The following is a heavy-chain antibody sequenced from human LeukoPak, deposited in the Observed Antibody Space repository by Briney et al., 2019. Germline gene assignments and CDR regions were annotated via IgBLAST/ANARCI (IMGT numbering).Heavy chain of an antibody. CDR3: AKVLTTGYYYDY. J-gene: IGHJ4*02. Sequence: GGSLRLSCAASGFTFNNYALLWVRRAPGKGLEWVCSISGRADSTHYADTVKGRFTISRDNSNNTLYLQMNSLRAEDTAVYYCAKVLTTGYYYDYWGQGTLVTVSS. D-gene: IGHD3-22*01. V-gene: IGHV3-23*01. CDR2: ISGRADST. CDR1: GFTFNNYA.